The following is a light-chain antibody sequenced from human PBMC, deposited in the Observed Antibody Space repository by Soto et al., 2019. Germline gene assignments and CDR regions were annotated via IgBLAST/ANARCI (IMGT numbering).Light chain of an antibody. CDR2: GST. Sequence: EVVLTQSPGTLSLSPGERATLSCRASQSVSNNYLAWYQQKRDQSPKLLIFGSTDRATSIPDRFSGSGSGTDFTLTISRLEPEDFAVYYCQQYGSSPPYTFGQGTKLEIK. J-gene: IGKJ2*01. V-gene: IGKV3-20*01. CDR3: QQYGSSPPYT. CDR1: QSVSNNY.